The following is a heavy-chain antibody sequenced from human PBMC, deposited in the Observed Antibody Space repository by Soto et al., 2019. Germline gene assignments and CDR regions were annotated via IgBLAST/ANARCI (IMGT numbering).Heavy chain of an antibody. CDR2: IYYSGTT. CDR3: ARDQIVAAANYYFAY. J-gene: IGHJ4*02. Sequence: SETLSLTCTVSGGSINNYYWSWIRQPPGKGLEWIGYIYYSGTTNYNPSLKSRVAMSVVTSKNQFSLNLSSVTAADTAVYYCARDQIVAAANYYFAYWGQGTLVTVSS. CDR1: GGSINNYY. V-gene: IGHV4-59*01. D-gene: IGHD2-2*01.